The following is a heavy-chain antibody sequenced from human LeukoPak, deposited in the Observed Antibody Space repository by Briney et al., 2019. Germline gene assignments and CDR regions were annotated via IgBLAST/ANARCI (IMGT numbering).Heavy chain of an antibody. CDR1: GYTFTSYG. CDR2: ISAYNGNT. Sequence: ASVKVSCKASGYTFTSYGISWVRQAPGLGLEWMGWISAYNGNTDYAQNLQGRVTMTTDTSTSTAYMELRSLRSDDTAVYYCARDRFDIVVVAHLAYWGQGTLVTVSS. CDR3: ARDRFDIVVVAHLAY. V-gene: IGHV1-18*01. D-gene: IGHD2-15*01. J-gene: IGHJ4*02.